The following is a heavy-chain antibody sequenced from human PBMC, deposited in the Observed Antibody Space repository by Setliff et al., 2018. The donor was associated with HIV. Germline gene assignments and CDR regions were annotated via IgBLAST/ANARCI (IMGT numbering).Heavy chain of an antibody. CDR1: GYTFTSYY. Sequence: ASVKVSCKASGYTFTSYYMHWVRQAPGQGLEWMGGIIPILGIANYAQKFQGRVTITADKSTSTSYMELSSLRSEDTAVYYCAGSILTGYYTFGADYWGQGTLVTVSS. CDR2: IIPILGIA. D-gene: IGHD3-9*01. V-gene: IGHV1-69*10. CDR3: AGSILTGYYTFGADY. J-gene: IGHJ4*02.